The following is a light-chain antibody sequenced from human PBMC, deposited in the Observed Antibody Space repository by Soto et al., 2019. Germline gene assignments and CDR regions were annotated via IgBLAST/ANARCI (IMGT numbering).Light chain of an antibody. CDR3: QQYNNWLT. J-gene: IGKJ1*01. V-gene: IGKV3D-15*01. CDR1: QSVSSN. CDR2: GAS. Sequence: EIVMTQSPATLSVSPGERATLSCRASQSVSSNLAWYQQKPGQAPGLLIYGASTRATGIPARFSGSGSGTEFTLTISSLQSEDFAVYYCQQYNNWLTFGQGTKVDIK.